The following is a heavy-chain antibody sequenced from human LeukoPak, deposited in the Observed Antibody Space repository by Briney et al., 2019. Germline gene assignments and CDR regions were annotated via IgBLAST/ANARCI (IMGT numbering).Heavy chain of an antibody. CDR2: TYPGGSDT. D-gene: IGHD2-15*01. V-gene: IGHV5-51*01. CDR1: GYSFTSYW. Sequence: GEALRISWKGSGYSFTSYWIAWVRELPGKGLEWMGITYPGGSDTRYSPSFQGHVTISVDKSINTAYLQWSSLKASDTAMYYSARLYCRGSTCYMGVDYWGQGTLVTVSS. CDR3: ARLYCRGSTCYMGVDY. J-gene: IGHJ4*02.